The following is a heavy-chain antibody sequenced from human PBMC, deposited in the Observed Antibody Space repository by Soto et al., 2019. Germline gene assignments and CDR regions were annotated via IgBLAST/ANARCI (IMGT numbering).Heavy chain of an antibody. CDR3: ARHPWYYDIWTGYQNYYMDV. Sequence: GESLKISCKGSGYSFTSYWIGWVRKMPGKGLEWMGIIYPGDSDTRYSPSFQGQVTNSADKSISTAYLQWSSLKASDTAMYYGARHPWYYDIWTGYQNYYMDVWGKGTTVTVSS. J-gene: IGHJ6*03. V-gene: IGHV5-51*01. CDR1: GYSFTSYW. D-gene: IGHD3-9*01. CDR2: IYPGDSDT.